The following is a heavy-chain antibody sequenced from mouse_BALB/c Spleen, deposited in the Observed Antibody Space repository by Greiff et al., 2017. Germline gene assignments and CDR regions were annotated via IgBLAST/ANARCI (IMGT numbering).Heavy chain of an antibody. CDR1: GFTFTDYY. CDR2: IRNKANGYTT. D-gene: IGHD3-3*01. CDR3: ARDGDRSSWFAY. J-gene: IGHJ3*01. Sequence: EVMLVESGGGLVQPGGSLRLSCATSGFTFTDYYMSWVRQPPGKALEWLGFIRNKANGYTTEYSASVKGRFTISRDNSQSILYLQMNTLRAEDSATYYCARDGDRSSWFAYWGQGTLVTVSA. V-gene: IGHV7-3*02.